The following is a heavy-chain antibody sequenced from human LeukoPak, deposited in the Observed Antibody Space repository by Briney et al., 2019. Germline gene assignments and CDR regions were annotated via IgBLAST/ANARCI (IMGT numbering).Heavy chain of an antibody. V-gene: IGHV4-4*07. D-gene: IGHD6-19*01. Sequence: PSETLFLTCTVSGGTISSYYWSWIRQPAGKGLEWIGRIYISGSTNYNPSLKSRVTMSVDTSKNQFSLKLSSVTAADTAVYYCARTWQWLPFDYWGQGTLVTVSS. CDR1: GGTISSYY. CDR2: IYISGST. J-gene: IGHJ4*02. CDR3: ARTWQWLPFDY.